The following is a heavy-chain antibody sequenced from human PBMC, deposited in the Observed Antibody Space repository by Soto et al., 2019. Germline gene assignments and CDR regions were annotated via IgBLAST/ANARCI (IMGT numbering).Heavy chain of an antibody. D-gene: IGHD2-8*01. CDR2: IRSKANSYAT. CDR1: GFTFSGSA. V-gene: IGHV3-73*01. Sequence: GGSLRLSCAASGFTFSGSAMHWVRQASGKGLEWVGRIRSKANSYATAYAASVKGRVTISRDDSKNTAYLKMNSLKTEDTAVYYCTRTPAEPIVLMVYADAFDIWGQGTMVTVSS. CDR3: TRTPAEPIVLMVYADAFDI. J-gene: IGHJ3*02.